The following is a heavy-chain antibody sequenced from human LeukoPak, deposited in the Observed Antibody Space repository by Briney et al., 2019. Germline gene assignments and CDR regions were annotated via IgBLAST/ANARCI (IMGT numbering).Heavy chain of an antibody. Sequence: GGSLRLSCAASGFTFSSYAMSWVRQAPGKGLEWVSAISGSGGSTYYADSVKGRFTISRDNSKNTLYLQMNSLRAEDTAVYYCAKTYPPFWSGRGTNVDNWGQGTLVTVSS. CDR2: ISGSGGST. CDR1: GFTFSSYA. CDR3: AKTYPPFWSGRGTNVDN. J-gene: IGHJ4*02. V-gene: IGHV3-23*01. D-gene: IGHD3-3*01.